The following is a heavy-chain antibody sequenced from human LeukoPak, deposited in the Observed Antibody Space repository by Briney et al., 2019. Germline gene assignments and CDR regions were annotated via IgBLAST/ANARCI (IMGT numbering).Heavy chain of an antibody. CDR3: ARGRITIFGVVIHYYYGMDV. D-gene: IGHD3-3*01. CDR1: GGSVSSGSYY. Sequence: PSETLSLTCTVPGGSVSSGSYYWSWIRQPPGKGLEWIGYIYYSGSTNYNPSLKSRVTISVDTSKNQFSLKLSSVTAADTAVYYCARGRITIFGVVIHYYYGMDVWGQGTTVTVSS. V-gene: IGHV4-61*01. CDR2: IYYSGST. J-gene: IGHJ6*02.